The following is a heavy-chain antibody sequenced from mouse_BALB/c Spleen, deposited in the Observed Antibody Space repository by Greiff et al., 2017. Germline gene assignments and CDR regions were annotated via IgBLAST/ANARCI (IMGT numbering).Heavy chain of an antibody. CDR1: GYTFSSYW. D-gene: IGHD2-1*01. CDR3: ARRGYGTKRYFDV. J-gene: IGHJ1*01. CDR2: ILPGSGST. Sequence: QVQLQQSGAELMKPGASVKISCKATGYTFSSYWIEWVKQRPGHGLEWIGEILPGSGSTNYNEKFKGKATFTADTSSNTAYMQLSSLTSEDSAVYYCARRGYGTKRYFDVWGAGTTVTVSS. V-gene: IGHV1-9*01.